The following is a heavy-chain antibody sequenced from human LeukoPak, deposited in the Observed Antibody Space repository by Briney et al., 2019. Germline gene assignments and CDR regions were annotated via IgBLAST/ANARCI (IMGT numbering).Heavy chain of an antibody. CDR3: VTPRYDYFSDVYYFDY. J-gene: IGHJ4*02. V-gene: IGHV5-51*01. D-gene: IGHD2/OR15-2a*01. Sequence: GESLKISCKDSGYTFSSHWIGWVRQTPGKGLEWMGIIYPGDSDTRYSPSFQGQVTISADKSISTAYLQWSSLKASDTAMYYCVTPRYDYFSDVYYFDYWGQGTLVTVSS. CDR1: GYTFSSHW. CDR2: IYPGDSDT.